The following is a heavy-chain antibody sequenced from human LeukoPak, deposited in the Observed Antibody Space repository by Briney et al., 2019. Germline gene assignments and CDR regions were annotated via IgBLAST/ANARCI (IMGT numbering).Heavy chain of an antibody. CDR2: ISKTSTHI. CDR3: ARELPFDY. CDR1: GFXFSSYS. Sequence: GGSLRLSCAAAGFXFSSYSMNWVRQAPGKGLKWVSSISKTSTHIYYADSVKGRFTISRDNAKNSMYLQMNSLRAEDTAVYYCARELPFDYWGQGTLVTVSS. V-gene: IGHV3-21*01. J-gene: IGHJ4*02.